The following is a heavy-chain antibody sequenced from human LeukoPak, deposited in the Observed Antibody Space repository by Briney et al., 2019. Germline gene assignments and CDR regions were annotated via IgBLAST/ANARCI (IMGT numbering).Heavy chain of an antibody. D-gene: IGHD3-9*01. CDR1: GGSFSGYY. Sequence: SETTSFTSAVYGGSFSGYYWCWIRQPPGQGLEWIGEINHSGSTNYNPSLKSLVTISVDTSKNQFSLKLSSVTAADTAVYYCARGPPYYDILTGYRLDYWGQGTLVTVSS. CDR3: ARGPPYYDILTGYRLDY. V-gene: IGHV4-34*01. CDR2: INHSGST. J-gene: IGHJ4*02.